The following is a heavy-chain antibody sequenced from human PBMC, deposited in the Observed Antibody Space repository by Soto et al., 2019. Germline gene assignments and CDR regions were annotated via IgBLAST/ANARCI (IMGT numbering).Heavy chain of an antibody. CDR3: AHRRSYYDSSDLDAFDI. CDR2: IYWDDDK. D-gene: IGHD3-22*01. Sequence: QITLKESGPTLVKPTQTLTLTCTFSGFSLSTSGVGVGWIRQPPGKALEGLALIYWDDDKRYSPSLKSRHTITTDTSNTPVLLTMTNMDPVETATYYFAHRRSYYDSSDLDAFDIWGQGTMVTVSS. V-gene: IGHV2-5*02. CDR1: GFSLSTSGVG. J-gene: IGHJ3*02.